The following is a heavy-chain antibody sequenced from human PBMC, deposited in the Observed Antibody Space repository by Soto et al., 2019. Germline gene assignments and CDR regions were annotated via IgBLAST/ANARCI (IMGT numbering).Heavy chain of an antibody. CDR1: GGSISSGGYS. CDR3: ARLGDYYQAFDY. V-gene: IGHV4-30-2*05. Sequence: SETLSLTCAVSGGSISSGGYSWSWIRQPPGEGLEWIGYIYQSGSTYYNPSLKSRVSISVDTSKNQFSLKLSSVTAADTAVYYCARLGDYYQAFDYWGQGALVTVSS. J-gene: IGHJ4*02. D-gene: IGHD3-22*01. CDR2: IYQSGST.